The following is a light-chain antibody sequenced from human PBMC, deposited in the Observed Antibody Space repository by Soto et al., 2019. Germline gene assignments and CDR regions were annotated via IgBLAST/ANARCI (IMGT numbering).Light chain of an antibody. CDR1: QGIGSA. CDR3: QQFNV. CDR2: DDS. J-gene: IGKJ4*01. V-gene: IGKV1-13*02. Sequence: AIQLTQSPSSLSASVGDRVTITCRASQGIGSALAWYQQKPGKAPKLLIYDDSSLESGVPSRFSGSGSGTDFTLTISSLQAEDFATYYCQQFNVFGGGTKVDIK.